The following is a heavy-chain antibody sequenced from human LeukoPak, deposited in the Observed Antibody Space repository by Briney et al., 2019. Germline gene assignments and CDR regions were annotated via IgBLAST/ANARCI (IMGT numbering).Heavy chain of an antibody. CDR1: GYTFTSYY. CDR2: INPSGGNT. D-gene: IGHD3-10*01. J-gene: IGHJ4*02. Sequence: ASVKVSCKASGYTFTSYYIHWVRQAPGQGLEWMGIINPSGGNTSYAQKFQGRVTMTRDTSTSTVYMELSSLRSEDTAVYYCARCPFRRIISARDNCGEGTLFSV. CDR3: ARCPFRRIISARDN. V-gene: IGHV1-46*01.